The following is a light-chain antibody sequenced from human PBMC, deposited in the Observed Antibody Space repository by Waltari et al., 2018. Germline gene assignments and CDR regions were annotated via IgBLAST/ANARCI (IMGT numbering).Light chain of an antibody. CDR2: AGN. CDR1: SGSIASHL. J-gene: IGLJ3*02. CDR3: QSYDSSNQRV. Sequence: FMLTQPRSVSESPGKTVTISCTRSSGSIASHLVHWYHQRPGSAPTTVIYAGNQRPSGVPDRFSGSIASSSNSASLTISGLKTEDEADYYCQSYDSSNQRVFGGGTKLTVL. V-gene: IGLV6-57*04.